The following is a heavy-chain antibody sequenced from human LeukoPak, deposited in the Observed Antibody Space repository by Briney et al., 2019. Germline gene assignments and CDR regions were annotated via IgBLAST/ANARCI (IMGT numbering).Heavy chain of an antibody. D-gene: IGHD6-19*01. CDR2: ISYDGSNK. J-gene: IGHJ5*02. CDR1: GFTFSSYA. CDR3: ARTIAVAGTAFWFDP. V-gene: IGHV3-30*04. Sequence: SGGSLRLSCAASGFTFSSYAMHWVRQAPGKGLEWVAVISYDGSNKYYADSVKGRFTISRDNSKNTLYLQMDSLRAEDTAVYYCARTIAVAGTAFWFDPWGQGTLVTVSS.